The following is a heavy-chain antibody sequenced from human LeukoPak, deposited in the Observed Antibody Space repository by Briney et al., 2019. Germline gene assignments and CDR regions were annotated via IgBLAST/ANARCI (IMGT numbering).Heavy chain of an antibody. V-gene: IGHV4-34*01. Sequence: SETLSLTCAVYGESFSDYYWSWLRQPPEKGLEWIGQISHDGNTNYSPSLKSRVTLSTDTSKNQFSLRLTSVTTADTAIYYCARRRDWNDVLDSWGQGTPVTVSS. J-gene: IGHJ4*02. D-gene: IGHD1-1*01. CDR2: ISHDGNT. CDR1: GESFSDYY. CDR3: ARRRDWNDVLDS.